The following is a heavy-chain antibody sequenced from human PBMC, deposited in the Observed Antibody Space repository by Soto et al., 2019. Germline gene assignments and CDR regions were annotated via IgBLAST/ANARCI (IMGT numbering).Heavy chain of an antibody. CDR1: EITFRSYW. V-gene: IGHV3-74*01. J-gene: IGHJ3*01. Sequence: AGGSLRLSCAASEITFRSYWMHWVRQSPGKGLVWVSRISGDGSSTNYADSVKGRFTISRDNAKNTVYLQIDSLRAEDTAVYYCARSLPGTYGAFDLWGQGTMVTVSS. CDR3: ARSLPGTYGAFDL. CDR2: ISGDGSST. D-gene: IGHD1-7*01.